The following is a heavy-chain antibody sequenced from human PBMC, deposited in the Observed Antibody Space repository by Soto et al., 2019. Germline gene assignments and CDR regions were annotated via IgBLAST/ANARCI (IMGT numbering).Heavy chain of an antibody. CDR1: GFTFSNAW. CDR2: IRSKADDETT. CDR3: TTDFGSNY. V-gene: IGHV3-15*01. J-gene: IGHJ4*02. Sequence: EVPLVESGGGLVKPGGSLRLSCAASGFTFSNAWMTWVRQAPGKGPEWIGRIRSKADDETTDYAASVKGRFTISRDDSKNTLFLQMNSLKTEDTAVYYCTTDFGSNYWGQGTLVTVSS. D-gene: IGHD3-10*01.